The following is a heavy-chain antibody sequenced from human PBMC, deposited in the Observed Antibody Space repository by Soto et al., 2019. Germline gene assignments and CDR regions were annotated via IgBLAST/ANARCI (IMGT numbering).Heavy chain of an antibody. J-gene: IGHJ4*02. CDR3: ARASKRWEVNYYFDF. D-gene: IGHD1-26*01. CDR1: GSTFNNFA. V-gene: IGHV1-69*06. Sequence: QVVLLQSGAEVKEPGSSVRVSCQVSGSTFNNFAFSWVRQAPGHGPAWMGGIVVDSNTAEYSQRFQDRVTITAATSTDTLYMELGILTFEDTAVDYCARASKRWEVNYYFDFWGQGTLVTVSS. CDR2: IVVDSNTA.